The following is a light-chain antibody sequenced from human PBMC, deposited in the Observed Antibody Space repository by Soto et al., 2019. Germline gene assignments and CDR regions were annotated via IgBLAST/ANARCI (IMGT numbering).Light chain of an antibody. Sequence: EIVLTQSPGTLSLSPGERATLSCRASQSVSSSYLAWYQQKPGEAPRLLINGASSRATGIPDRCSGSGSATDFTLTISRLEPTDFAVYYCQQYGTSPPSTCGQGTRLEIK. CDR3: QQYGTSPPST. CDR2: GAS. J-gene: IGKJ5*01. V-gene: IGKV3-20*01. CDR1: QSVSSSY.